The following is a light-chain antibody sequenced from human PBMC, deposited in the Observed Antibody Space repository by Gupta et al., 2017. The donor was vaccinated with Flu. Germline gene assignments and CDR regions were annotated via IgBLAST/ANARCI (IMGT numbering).Light chain of an antibody. J-gene: IGKJ1*01. CDR2: DAS. Sequence: GERVTINCRMSQGISSHLAWYQQKPGKAPELLIYDASTLQSGVPSRFSGSGSGTEFTLTISDLQSEDFATYYCQQYHAFPWTFGQGSKVEIK. CDR1: QGISSH. CDR3: QQYHAFPWT. V-gene: IGKV1D-8*01.